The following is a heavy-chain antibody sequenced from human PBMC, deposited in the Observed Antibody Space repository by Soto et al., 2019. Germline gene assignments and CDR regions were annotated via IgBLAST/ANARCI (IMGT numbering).Heavy chain of an antibody. CDR3: ARRSYGDWQYYFDY. J-gene: IGHJ4*02. CDR2: IYYSGST. Sequence: PSETLSLTCAVYGGSFSGYYWSWIRQPPGKGLEWIGYIYYSGSTNYNPSLKSRVTISVDTSKNQFSLKLSSVTAADTAVYYCARRSYGDWQYYFDYWGQGTLVTVSS. V-gene: IGHV4-59*08. CDR1: GGSFSGYY. D-gene: IGHD4-17*01.